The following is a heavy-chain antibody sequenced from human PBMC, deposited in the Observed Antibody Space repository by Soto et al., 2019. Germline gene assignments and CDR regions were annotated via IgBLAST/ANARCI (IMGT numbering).Heavy chain of an antibody. CDR2: LHHSGDT. CDR1: GASIGSGSYS. CDR3: SRVPHWFGELDY. D-gene: IGHD3-10*01. Sequence: QLQLQESGSGLVRPSQTLSLTCTVSGASIGSGSYSWNWIRQPPGKGLEWIGYLHHSGDTYFNPSLRRRVSISVDRAPNHFSLKLTSVTAAGAAAYHCSRVPHWFGELDYWAQGALVTV. V-gene: IGHV4-30-2*01. J-gene: IGHJ4*02.